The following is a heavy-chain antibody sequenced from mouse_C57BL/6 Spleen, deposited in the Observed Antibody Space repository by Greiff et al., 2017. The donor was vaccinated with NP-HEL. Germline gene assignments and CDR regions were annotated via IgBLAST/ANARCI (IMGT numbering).Heavy chain of an antibody. Sequence: QVQLQHPGTELVKPGASVKLSCKASGYTFTSYWMHWVKQRPGQGLEWIGNINPSNGGTNYNEKFKSKATLTVDKSSSTAYMQLSSLTSEDSAVYYCARSITTVVANWYFDVWGTGTTVTVSS. CDR3: ARSITTVVANWYFDV. CDR2: INPSNGGT. J-gene: IGHJ1*03. D-gene: IGHD1-1*01. CDR1: GYTFTSYW. V-gene: IGHV1-53*01.